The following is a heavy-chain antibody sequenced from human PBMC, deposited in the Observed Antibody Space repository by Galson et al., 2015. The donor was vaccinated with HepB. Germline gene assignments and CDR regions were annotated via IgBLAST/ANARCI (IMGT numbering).Heavy chain of an antibody. CDR2: IYTSGST. Sequence: TLSLTCTVSGGSISSGNYYWSWIRQPAGKGLEWIGRIYTSGSTNYNPSLKSRVTMSRDTSKNQFSLKLTSVTAADTAVYYCAAMIGYFDYWGQGTLVTVSS. V-gene: IGHV4-61*02. CDR3: AAMIGYFDY. J-gene: IGHJ4*02. CDR1: GGSISSGNYY. D-gene: IGHD3-22*01.